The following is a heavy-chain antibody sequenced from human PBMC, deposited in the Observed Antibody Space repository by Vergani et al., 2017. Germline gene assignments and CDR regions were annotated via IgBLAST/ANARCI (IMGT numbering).Heavy chain of an antibody. CDR2: INPNSGGT. V-gene: IGHV1-2*02. Sequence: QVQLVQSGAEVKKPGASVKVSCKASGYTFTGYYMHWVRQAPGQGLEWMGWINPNSGGTNYAQKLQGRVTMTTDTSTSTAYMELRSLRSDDTAVYYCARDPRGCGGDCYSPDAFDIWGQGTMVTVSS. D-gene: IGHD2-21*02. CDR3: ARDPRGCGGDCYSPDAFDI. CDR1: GYTFTGYY. J-gene: IGHJ3*02.